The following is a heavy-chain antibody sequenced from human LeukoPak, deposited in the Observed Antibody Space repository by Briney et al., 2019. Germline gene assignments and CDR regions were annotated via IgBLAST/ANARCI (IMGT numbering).Heavy chain of an antibody. J-gene: IGHJ6*03. D-gene: IGHD6-19*01. Sequence: GASVKVSCKASGGTFSSYGISWVRQAPGQGLEWMGGIIPFFGTTNYAQKFQGRVTITADKSTSTAYMELRSLRSDDTAVYYCARSIAVAGTGAARYYYMDVWGKGTTVTISS. CDR1: GGTFSSYG. V-gene: IGHV1-69*06. CDR3: ARSIAVAGTGAARYYYMDV. CDR2: IIPFFGTT.